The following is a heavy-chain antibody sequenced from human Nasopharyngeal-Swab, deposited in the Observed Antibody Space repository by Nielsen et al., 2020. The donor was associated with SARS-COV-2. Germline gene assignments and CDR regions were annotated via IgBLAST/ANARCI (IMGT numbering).Heavy chain of an antibody. CDR3: ARDRPGKQQPVLEYYFDY. D-gene: IGHD6-13*01. Sequence: GESLKISCAASGFTFSSYAMHWVRQAPGKGLEWVAVISYDGSNKYYADSVKGRFTISRDNSKNTLYLQMNSLRAEDTAVYYCARDRPGKQQPVLEYYFDYWGQGTLVTVSS. CDR1: GFTFSSYA. CDR2: ISYDGSNK. V-gene: IGHV3-30-3*01. J-gene: IGHJ4*02.